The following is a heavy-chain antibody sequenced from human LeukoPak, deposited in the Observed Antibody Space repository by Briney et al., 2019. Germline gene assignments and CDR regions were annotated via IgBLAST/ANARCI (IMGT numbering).Heavy chain of an antibody. CDR3: AKDRVPHHYYDSSAFDY. D-gene: IGHD3-22*01. CDR2: ISYDGSNK. Sequence: PGGSLRLSCAASGFTFSSYGMHWVRQAPGKGLEWVAVISYDGSNKYYADSVKGRFTISRDNSKNTLYLQMNSLRAEDTAVYYCAKDRVPHHYYDSSAFDYWGQGTLVTVSS. V-gene: IGHV3-30*18. J-gene: IGHJ4*02. CDR1: GFTFSSYG.